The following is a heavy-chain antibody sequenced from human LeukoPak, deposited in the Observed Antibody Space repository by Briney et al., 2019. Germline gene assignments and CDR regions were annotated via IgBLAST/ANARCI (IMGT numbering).Heavy chain of an antibody. D-gene: IGHD2-15*01. J-gene: IGHJ6*02. CDR2: IYSGGST. CDR1: GFTVSSNY. CDR3: ARDRVVVAADAHYYYYYYGMDV. V-gene: IGHV3-66*02. Sequence: GGSLRLSCAASGFTVSSNYMSWVRQAPRQGLERVSVIYSGGSTYYADSAKGRFTISRENFKNTLYLQMNSLRAEDTAVYYCARDRVVVAADAHYYYYYYGMDVWGQGTTVTVSS.